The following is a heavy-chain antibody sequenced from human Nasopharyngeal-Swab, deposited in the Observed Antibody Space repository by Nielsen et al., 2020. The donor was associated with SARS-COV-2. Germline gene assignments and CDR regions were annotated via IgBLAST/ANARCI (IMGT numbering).Heavy chain of an antibody. D-gene: IGHD4-23*01. V-gene: IGHV3-48*02. CDR1: GFTLSSYT. CDR3: ASGMAVTKRYFDL. J-gene: IGHJ2*01. Sequence: GESLKISCAASGFTLSSYTMNWVRQAPGEGLEWIAYISSSGNIYYADSVKGRFTISRDNAKNSLNLQMNSLRDEDTAVYYCASGMAVTKRYFDLWGRGTLVSVSS. CDR2: ISSSGNI.